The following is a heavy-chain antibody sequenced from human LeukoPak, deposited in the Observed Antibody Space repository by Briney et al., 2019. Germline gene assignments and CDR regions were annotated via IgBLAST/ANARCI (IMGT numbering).Heavy chain of an antibody. D-gene: IGHD2-2*01. CDR3: ARGGSVPAAANGIYYYYGMDV. J-gene: IGHJ6*02. CDR2: IYTSGST. Sequence: SETLSLTCTVSGGSISSYYWSRIRQPAGKGLEWIGRIYTSGSTNYNPSLKSRVTMSVDTSKNQFSLKLCSVTAADTAVYYCARGGSVPAAANGIYYYYGMDVWGQGTTVTVSS. CDR1: GGSISSYY. V-gene: IGHV4-4*07.